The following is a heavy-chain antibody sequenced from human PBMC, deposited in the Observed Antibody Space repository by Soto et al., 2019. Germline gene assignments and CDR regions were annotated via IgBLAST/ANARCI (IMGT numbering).Heavy chain of an antibody. V-gene: IGHV3-30-3*01. J-gene: IGHJ6*02. CDR2: ISYDGSNK. CDR1: GFTFSSYA. D-gene: IGHD3-10*01. CDR3: ASSPSGGEVRRSSQYYGMDV. Sequence: QVQLVESGGGVVQPGRSLRLSCAASGFTFSSYAMHWVRQAPGKGLEWVAVISYDGSNKYYADSVKGRFTICRDDSKNTPYLQMNSVGAEDSAVYYCASSPSGGEVRRSSQYYGMDVWLQGTTDTVSS.